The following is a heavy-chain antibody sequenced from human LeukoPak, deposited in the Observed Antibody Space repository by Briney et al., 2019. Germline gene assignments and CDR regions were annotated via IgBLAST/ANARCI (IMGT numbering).Heavy chain of an antibody. Sequence: ASVKVSCKVSGYTLTGLSMHWVRQAPGKGVEWMGGFDPEDGETIYAQKFQGRVTMTEDTSTDTAYMELSSLRSEDTAVYYCATQASTSTTVTTFDYWGQGTLVTVSS. D-gene: IGHD4-17*01. CDR2: FDPEDGET. CDR1: GYTLTGLS. V-gene: IGHV1-24*01. CDR3: ATQASTSTTVTTFDY. J-gene: IGHJ4*02.